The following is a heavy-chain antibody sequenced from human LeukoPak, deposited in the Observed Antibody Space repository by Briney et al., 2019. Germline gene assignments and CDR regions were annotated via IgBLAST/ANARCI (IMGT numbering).Heavy chain of an antibody. D-gene: IGHD6-19*01. V-gene: IGHV4-59*01. Sequence: PSETLSLTCTVSGGSISSYYWSWIRQPPGKGLEWIGYIYYSGSTNYNPSLKSRVTISVDTSKNQFSLKLSPVTAADTAVYYCARGVAATDYWGQGTLVTVSS. CDR1: GGSISSYY. CDR2: IYYSGST. J-gene: IGHJ4*02. CDR3: ARGVAATDY.